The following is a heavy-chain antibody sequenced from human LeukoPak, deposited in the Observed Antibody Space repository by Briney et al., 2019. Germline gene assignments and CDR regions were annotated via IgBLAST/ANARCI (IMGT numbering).Heavy chain of an antibody. V-gene: IGHV3-15*01. CDR1: GFTFTNAW. Sequence: GGSLRLSCAASGFTFTNAWLSWVRQAPGKGLEWVGRIKSKTDRGTTDYAAPVKGRFNISRDDSKNTLYLEMNSLKIEDTAVYYCTTGRSGGSCPYWGQGTLVTVSS. CDR3: TTGRSGGSCPY. J-gene: IGHJ4*02. CDR2: IKSKTDRGTT. D-gene: IGHD2-15*01.